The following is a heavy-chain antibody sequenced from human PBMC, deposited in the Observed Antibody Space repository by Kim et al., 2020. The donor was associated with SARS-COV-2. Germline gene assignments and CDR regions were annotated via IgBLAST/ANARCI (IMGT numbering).Heavy chain of an antibody. CDR2: ISYDGSNK. Sequence: GGSLRLSCAASGFTFSGYGMHWVRQAPGKGLEWVAVISYDGSNKYYTDSVKGRFTISRDNSKNTLYLQMNSLRAEDTAVYYCASDGSWMTVADDYYFDYWAQGTLVTVSS. J-gene: IGHJ4*02. V-gene: IGHV3-33*05. D-gene: IGHD6-19*01. CDR3: ASDGSWMTVADDYYFDY. CDR1: GFTFSGYG.